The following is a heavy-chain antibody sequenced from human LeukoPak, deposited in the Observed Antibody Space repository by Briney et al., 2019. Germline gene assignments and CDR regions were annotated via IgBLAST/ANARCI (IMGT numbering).Heavy chain of an antibody. J-gene: IGHJ3*01. D-gene: IGHD2-8*01. CDR1: GYTFTSHG. Sequence: ASVKVSCKASGYTFTSHGITWVRQAPGQGLEWMGWISTYNGNTDYAQKLQGRVTMTTDTSTSTAYMEVTSLRSDDTAVYYCARPMYGVDALDFWGQGTTVTVSS. CDR3: ARPMYGVDALDF. CDR2: ISTYNGNT. V-gene: IGHV1-18*01.